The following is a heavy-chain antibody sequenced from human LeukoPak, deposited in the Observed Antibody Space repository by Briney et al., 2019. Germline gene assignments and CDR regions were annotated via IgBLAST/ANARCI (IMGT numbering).Heavy chain of an antibody. V-gene: IGHV1-69*05. J-gene: IGHJ6*03. CDR1: GGTFSSYA. D-gene: IGHD6-13*01. CDR3: ARGPLTAHSSSSSYYYYYMDV. Sequence: GASVKVSCKASGGTFSSYAISWVRQAPGQGLEWMGGIIPIFGTANYAQKFQGRVTITTDESTSTAYMELSSLRSEDTAVYYCARGPLTAHSSSSSYYYYYMDVWGKGTTVTVSS. CDR2: IIPIFGTA.